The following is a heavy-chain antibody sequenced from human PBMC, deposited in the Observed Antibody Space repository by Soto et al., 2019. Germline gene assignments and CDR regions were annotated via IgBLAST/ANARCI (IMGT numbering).Heavy chain of an antibody. J-gene: IGHJ6*02. D-gene: IGHD3-10*01. V-gene: IGHV1-69*01. CDR3: AEGGTERFPGSGRDF. Sequence: QVQLVQSGAEVRKPGSSVKVSCKASGGTFSSYAISWVRQVPGQGLEWMGAIISMFGAEMYAQKFQGRVTITAEESASTASMEMSSMTPADTVTYYCAEGGTERFPGSGRDFGGQGTTGTV. CDR2: IISMFGAE. CDR1: GGTFSSYA.